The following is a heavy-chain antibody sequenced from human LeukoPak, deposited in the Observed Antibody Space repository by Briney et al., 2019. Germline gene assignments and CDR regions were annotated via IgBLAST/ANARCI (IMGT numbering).Heavy chain of an antibody. D-gene: IGHD3-3*01. V-gene: IGHV1-46*03. CDR1: GYTFTSYY. J-gene: IGHJ4*02. Sequence: ASVKVSCKASGYTFTSYYMHWVRQAPGQGLEWMGIINPSGGSTSYAQKFQGRVTMTRDTSTSTVYMELSSLRSEDTAAYYCARAPSRRFLEWLPFDYWGQGTLVTVSS. CDR2: INPSGGST. CDR3: ARAPSRRFLEWLPFDY.